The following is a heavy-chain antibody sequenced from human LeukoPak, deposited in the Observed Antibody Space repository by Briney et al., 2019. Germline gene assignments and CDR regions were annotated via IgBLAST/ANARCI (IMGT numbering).Heavy chain of an antibody. CDR2: IYYSGST. CDR1: GGSISSGGYY. Sequence: SETLSLTCTVSGGSISSGGYYWSWIRQHPGKGLEWIGYIYYSGSTYYNPSLKSRVTISVDTSKNQFSLKLSSVTAADTAVYYCARDRYYDFWSGYYGGWWFDPWGQGTLVTVSS. V-gene: IGHV4-31*03. J-gene: IGHJ5*02. D-gene: IGHD3-3*01. CDR3: ARDRYYDFWSGYYGGWWFDP.